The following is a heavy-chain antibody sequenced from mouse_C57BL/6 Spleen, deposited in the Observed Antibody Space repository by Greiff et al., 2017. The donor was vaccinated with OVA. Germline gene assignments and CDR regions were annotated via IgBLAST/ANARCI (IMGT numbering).Heavy chain of an antibody. Sequence: EVKLQESGGGLVQPGGSLKLSCAASGFTFSDYGMAWVRQAPRKGPEWVAFISNLAYSIYYADTVTGRFTISRENAKNTLYLEMSSLRSEDTAMYYCAREAYGPWFAYWGQGTLVTVSA. J-gene: IGHJ3*01. V-gene: IGHV5-15*01. D-gene: IGHD1-1*02. CDR3: AREAYGPWFAY. CDR1: GFTFSDYG. CDR2: ISNLAYSI.